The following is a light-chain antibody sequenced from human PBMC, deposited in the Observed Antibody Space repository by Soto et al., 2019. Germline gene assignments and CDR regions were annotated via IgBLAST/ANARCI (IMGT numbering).Light chain of an antibody. CDR1: QSVSIN. CDR3: QQYNNWPRT. Sequence: EIIMTQSPATLSVSPWERATLSCRASQSVSINLAWYQQKPGQAPRLLIYGASSRATGIPARFSGSGSGTEFTLTISSLQSEDSAVYFCQQYNNWPRTFGQGTKVDI. V-gene: IGKV3-15*01. CDR2: GAS. J-gene: IGKJ1*01.